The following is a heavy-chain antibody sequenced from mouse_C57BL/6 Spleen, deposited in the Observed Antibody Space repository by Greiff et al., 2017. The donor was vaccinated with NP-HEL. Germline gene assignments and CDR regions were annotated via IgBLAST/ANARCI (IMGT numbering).Heavy chain of an antibody. Sequence: VQLQQPGTELVKPGASVKLSCKASGYTFTSYWMHWVKQRPGQGLEWIGNINPSNGGTNYNEKFKSKATLTVDKSSSTAYMQLSSLTSEDSAVYYCARSGTTYDYDFWYFDVWGTGTTVTVSS. CDR1: GYTFTSYW. D-gene: IGHD2-4*01. CDR2: INPSNGGT. J-gene: IGHJ1*03. V-gene: IGHV1-53*01. CDR3: ARSGTTYDYDFWYFDV.